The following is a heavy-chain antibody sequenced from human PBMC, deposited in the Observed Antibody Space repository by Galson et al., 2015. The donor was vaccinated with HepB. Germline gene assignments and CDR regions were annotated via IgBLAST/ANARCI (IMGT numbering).Heavy chain of an antibody. J-gene: IGHJ4*02. D-gene: IGHD6-6*01. CDR3: AKADMEYSSSRPIDN. Sequence: SLRLSCAASGFTFSSYAMSWVRHAPGKGLEWVSTISISGVTTYYADSVKGRFTISRDNSKNTVYLQMTSLRAEDTAVYYCAKADMEYSSSRPIDNWGQGTLVTVSS. CDR2: ISISGVTT. CDR1: GFTFSSYA. V-gene: IGHV3-23*01.